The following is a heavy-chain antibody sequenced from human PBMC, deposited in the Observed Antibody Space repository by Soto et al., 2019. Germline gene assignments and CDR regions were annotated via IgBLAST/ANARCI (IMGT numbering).Heavy chain of an antibody. J-gene: IGHJ6*02. CDR2: ISSSSSYI. CDR1: GFTFSSYS. D-gene: IGHD1-1*01. V-gene: IGHV3-21*01. CDR3: ARAVVSRTGNYYYYGMDV. Sequence: PVGSLRLSCAASGFTFSSYSMNWVRQAPGKGLEWVSSISSSSSYIYYADSVKGRFTISRDNAKNSLYLQMNSLRAEDTAVYYCARAVVSRTGNYYYYGMDVWGQGTTVTVSS.